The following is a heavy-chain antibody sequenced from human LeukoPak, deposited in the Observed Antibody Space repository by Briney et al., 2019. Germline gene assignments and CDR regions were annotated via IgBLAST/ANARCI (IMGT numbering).Heavy chain of an antibody. J-gene: IGHJ4*02. Sequence: GGSLRLSCAASGFTFSSYAMHWVRQAPGKGLEWVAVISYDGSNKYYADSVKGRFTISRDNSKNTLYLQMNSLRAEDTAVYYCARSHSSSFKSDFDYWGQGTLVTVSS. CDR1: GFTFSSYA. D-gene: IGHD6-6*01. CDR2: ISYDGSNK. V-gene: IGHV3-30-3*01. CDR3: ARSHSSSFKSDFDY.